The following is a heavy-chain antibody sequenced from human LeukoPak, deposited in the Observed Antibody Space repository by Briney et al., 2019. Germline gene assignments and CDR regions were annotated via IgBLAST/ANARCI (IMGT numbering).Heavy chain of an antibody. CDR3: AKCADYDILAGESYYFDC. CDR2: SCWNTGNI. Sequence: GRSLRLSCAASGFTFDDYAMHWVRQAPGKGLDWVAGSCWNTGNIGYADYVKGRFTISRDNAKNSLFLQMNSLRTEDTAFYYCAKCADYDILAGESYYFDCWGQGTLVTVSS. J-gene: IGHJ4*02. D-gene: IGHD3-9*01. V-gene: IGHV3-9*01. CDR1: GFTFDDYA.